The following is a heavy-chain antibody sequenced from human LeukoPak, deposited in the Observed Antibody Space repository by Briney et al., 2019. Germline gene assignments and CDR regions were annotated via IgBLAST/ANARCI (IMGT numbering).Heavy chain of an antibody. D-gene: IGHD3-22*01. V-gene: IGHV7-4-1*02. CDR2: INTNTGNP. CDR3: ARDTELMGYSSGYYLGDY. Sequence: ASVKVSCKASGYTFTSYAMNWVRQAPGQGLEWMGWINTNTGNPTYAQGFTGRFVFSLDTSVSTAYLQISSLKAEDTAVYYCARDTELMGYSSGYYLGDYWGQGTLVTVSS. CDR1: GYTFTSYA. J-gene: IGHJ4*02.